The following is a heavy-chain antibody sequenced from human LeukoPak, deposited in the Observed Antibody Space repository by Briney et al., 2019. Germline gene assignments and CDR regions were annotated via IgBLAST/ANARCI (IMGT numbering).Heavy chain of an antibody. D-gene: IGHD3-22*01. Sequence: ASVKVSCKASGYTFTSYGISWVRQAPGQGLEWMGWISAYNGNTNYAQKLQGRVTMTTDTSTSTAYMELRSLRADDTAVYYCAREGSYYDSSGYCKAFDYWGQGTLATVSS. J-gene: IGHJ4*02. V-gene: IGHV1-18*01. CDR1: GYTFTSYG. CDR2: ISAYNGNT. CDR3: AREGSYYDSSGYCKAFDY.